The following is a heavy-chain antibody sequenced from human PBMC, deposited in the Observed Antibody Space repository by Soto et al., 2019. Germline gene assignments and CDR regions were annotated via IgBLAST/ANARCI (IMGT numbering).Heavy chain of an antibody. CDR3: ARNYYDGSGTFY. J-gene: IGHJ4*02. CDR1: SGSISSNKYC. V-gene: IGHV4-39*01. D-gene: IGHD3-22*01. Sequence: QLQLQESGPGLVKPSETLSLTCTVSSGSISSNKYCWAWIRQPPGKGLEWIGNIYYRGDTHYNPSLKRRITLSVDESKNQISLKVSFVTAADTAVYYCARNYYDGSGTFYWGQGTLVTVSS. CDR2: IYYRGDT.